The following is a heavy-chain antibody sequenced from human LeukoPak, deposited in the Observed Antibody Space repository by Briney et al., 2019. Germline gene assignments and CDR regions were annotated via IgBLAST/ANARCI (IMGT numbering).Heavy chain of an antibody. D-gene: IGHD1-26*01. Sequence: ASVKVSCKASGYTFTGDYIYWVRQAPGQGLEWMGWISGYNGYTYYAQKLQGRVTMTTDTSTSTAYMELRSLRSGDTAVYYCARDDTRIVGAIFDYWGQGTLVTVSS. CDR3: ARDDTRIVGAIFDY. CDR2: ISGYNGYT. V-gene: IGHV1-18*04. J-gene: IGHJ4*02. CDR1: GYTFTGDY.